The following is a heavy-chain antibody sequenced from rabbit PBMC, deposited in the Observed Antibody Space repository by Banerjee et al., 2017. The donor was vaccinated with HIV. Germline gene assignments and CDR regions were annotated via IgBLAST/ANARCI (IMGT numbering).Heavy chain of an antibody. CDR1: GIDFSSYYY. CDR2: IYAGSSGDT. CDR3: GRDRDGDAGYGSLAL. D-gene: IGHD6-1*01. J-gene: IGHJ4*01. V-gene: IGHV1S45*01. Sequence: QEQLEESGGDLVKPEGSLTLTCTASGIDFSSYYYMCWVRQAPGKGLEWIACIYAGSSGDTYYASWAKGRFTISKTSSTTVTLQMTSLTAADTATYFCGRDRDGDAGYGSLALWGPGTLVTVS.